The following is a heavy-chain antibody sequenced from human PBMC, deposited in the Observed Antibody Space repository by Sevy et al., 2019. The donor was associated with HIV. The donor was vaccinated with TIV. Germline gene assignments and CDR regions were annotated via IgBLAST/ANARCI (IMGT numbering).Heavy chain of an antibody. Sequence: GGSLRLSCAASGFTFSSYWMSWVRQAPGKGLEWVANIKQDGSEKYYVDSVKGRFTISRDNAKNSLYLQMNSLRAEDTAVYYCARSCAGRSAGFDYWGQGTLVTVSS. CDR1: GFTFSSYW. J-gene: IGHJ4*02. CDR3: ARSCAGRSAGFDY. D-gene: IGHD2-8*02. V-gene: IGHV3-7*01. CDR2: IKQDGSEK.